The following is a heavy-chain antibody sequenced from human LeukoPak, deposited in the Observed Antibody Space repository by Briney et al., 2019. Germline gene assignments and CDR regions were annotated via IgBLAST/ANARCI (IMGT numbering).Heavy chain of an antibody. V-gene: IGHV4-61*02. Sequence: SETLSLTCTVSGDSFSSVSYYWSWIRQPAGKGLEWIGRIYATGSTNYNPSLKSRVTISVDTSKNQFSLKLSSVTAADTAVYYCARGGLLNWFDPWGQGTLVTVPS. CDR1: GDSFSSVSYY. CDR2: IYATGST. J-gene: IGHJ5*02. D-gene: IGHD1-26*01. CDR3: ARGGLLNWFDP.